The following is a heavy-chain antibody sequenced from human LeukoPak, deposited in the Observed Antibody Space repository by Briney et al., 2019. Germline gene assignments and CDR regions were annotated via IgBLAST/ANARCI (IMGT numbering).Heavy chain of an antibody. CDR1: GFTVRNNY. J-gene: IGHJ4*02. CDR3: ARDSSGYHFDD. CDR2: IYRGGTT. D-gene: IGHD3-22*01. V-gene: IGHV3-66*01. Sequence: PGGSLRLSCAASGFTVRNNYMSWVPQAPGKGLEWVSVIYRGGTTYYADSVKGRFTISRDNSKNTLYLQMNSLRAEDTAVYYCARDSSGYHFDDWGQGTLVTVSS.